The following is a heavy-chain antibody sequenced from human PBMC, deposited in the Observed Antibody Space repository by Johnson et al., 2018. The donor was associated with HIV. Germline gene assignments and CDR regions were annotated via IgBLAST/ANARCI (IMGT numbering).Heavy chain of an antibody. Sequence: QVQLVESGGGVVQPGRSLRLSCVASGFIFSDYYMSWIRQAPGKGLEWVSYISFSDSTIYSADSVQGRFTISRDNSKNTLYLQMNSLRAEDTAVYYCAKSGFSGSYQGAYDIWGQGTMVTVSS. CDR1: GFIFSDYY. CDR2: ISFSDSTI. J-gene: IGHJ3*02. D-gene: IGHD1-26*01. V-gene: IGHV3-11*04. CDR3: AKSGFSGSYQGAYDI.